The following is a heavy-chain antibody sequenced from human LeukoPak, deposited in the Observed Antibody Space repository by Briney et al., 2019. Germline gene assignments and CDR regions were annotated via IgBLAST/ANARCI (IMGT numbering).Heavy chain of an antibody. Sequence: ASVKVSCKASGYTFTSYYMHWVRQAPGQGLEWMGIINPSGGSTSYAQKFQGRVTMTRDTSTSTVYMELSSLRSEDTAVYYCARGGITMVRGSYYGMDVWGQGTTVTVSS. D-gene: IGHD3-10*01. J-gene: IGHJ6*02. CDR3: ARGGITMVRGSYYGMDV. CDR1: GYTFTSYY. CDR2: INPSGGST. V-gene: IGHV1-46*01.